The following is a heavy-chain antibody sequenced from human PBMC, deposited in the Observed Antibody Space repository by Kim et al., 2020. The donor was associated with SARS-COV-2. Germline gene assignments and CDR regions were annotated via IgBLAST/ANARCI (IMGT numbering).Heavy chain of an antibody. Sequence: GGSLRLSCAASGFNFRSYGMHWVRQAPGKGLEWVAVISYDGNKKNYVNSAKARFTISRDNSMNPLFLQMNCLRTEDTAMYYCALLVIATAEGPGMDVWGQETNVTVAS. CDR3: ALLVIATAEGPGMDV. CDR2: ISYDGNKK. J-gene: IGHJ6*02. CDR1: GFNFRSYG. D-gene: IGHD6-13*01. V-gene: IGHV3-30*03.